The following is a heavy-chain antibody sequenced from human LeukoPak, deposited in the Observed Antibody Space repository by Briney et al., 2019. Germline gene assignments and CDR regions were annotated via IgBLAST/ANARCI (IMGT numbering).Heavy chain of an antibody. J-gene: IGHJ3*02. Sequence: SETLSLTCTVSGYSISSGYYWGWIRQPPGKGLEWIGSIYHRGSTYYNQSLKSRVTISVDTSKNQFSLKLSSVTAADTAVYYCARGRRQWLVRSAFDIWGQGTMVTVSS. CDR3: ARGRRQWLVRSAFDI. CDR1: GYSISSGYY. V-gene: IGHV4-38-2*02. D-gene: IGHD6-19*01. CDR2: IYHRGST.